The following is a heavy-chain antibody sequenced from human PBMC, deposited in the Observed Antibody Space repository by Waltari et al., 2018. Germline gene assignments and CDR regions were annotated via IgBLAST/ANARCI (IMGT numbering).Heavy chain of an antibody. CDR2: IYHSGST. CDR1: GYSISRGYY. CDR3: ARLRGDYYYYYYMDV. V-gene: IGHV4-38-2*01. D-gene: IGHD3-16*01. Sequence: QVQLQESGPGLVKPSETLSLTCAVSGYSISRGYYWGWIRQPPGKGLEWIGSIYHSGSTYYNPSLKSRVTISVDTSKNQFSLKLSSVTAADTAVYYCARLRGDYYYYYYMDVWGKGTTVTVSS. J-gene: IGHJ6*03.